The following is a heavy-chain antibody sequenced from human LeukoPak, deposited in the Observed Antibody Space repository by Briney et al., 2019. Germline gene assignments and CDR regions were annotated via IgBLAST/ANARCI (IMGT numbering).Heavy chain of an antibody. CDR1: GFTFGDYA. CDR2: IRSKDYGGTT. Sequence: GGSLRLSCAASGFTFGDYAMSWFRQAPGKGLEWVSFIRSKDYGGTTEYAASVNGRFTISRDDSKSIAYLQMNNLQTEDTAVYYCTRVVHGYSYGSGDYWGQGTLVTVSS. V-gene: IGHV3-49*03. D-gene: IGHD5-18*01. CDR3: TRVVHGYSYGSGDY. J-gene: IGHJ4*02.